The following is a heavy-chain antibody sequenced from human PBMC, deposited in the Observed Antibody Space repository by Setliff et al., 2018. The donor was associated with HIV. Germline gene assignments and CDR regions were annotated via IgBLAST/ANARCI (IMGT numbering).Heavy chain of an antibody. D-gene: IGHD3-10*01. CDR2: IIPVFGTT. J-gene: IGHJ6*03. Sequence: VASVKVSCKASGGTFSSYAISWVRQAPGQGLDWMGGIIPVFGTTNYAQKFQGRVTITADESTSTAYMELSSLRSEDTAVYYCARARGNYYGSGKVYYYYYYMDVWGKGTTVTVSS. CDR1: GGTFSSYA. CDR3: ARARGNYYGSGKVYYYYYYMDV. V-gene: IGHV1-69*13.